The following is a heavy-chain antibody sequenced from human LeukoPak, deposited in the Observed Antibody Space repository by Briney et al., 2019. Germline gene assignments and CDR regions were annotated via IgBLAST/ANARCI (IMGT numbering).Heavy chain of an antibody. J-gene: IGHJ6*03. V-gene: IGHV3-23*01. D-gene: IGHD3-9*01. CDR2: ISGSGGST. Sequence: GGSLRLSCAASGFTFSSYGMSWVRQTPGKGLEWVAAISGSGGSTYYADSVKGRFTISRDNSKNTLYLQMNSLRAEDTAVYYCAKDGGEYYDILTGYYPRLYYMDVWGKGTTVTVSS. CDR3: AKDGGEYYDILTGYYPRLYYMDV. CDR1: GFTFSSYG.